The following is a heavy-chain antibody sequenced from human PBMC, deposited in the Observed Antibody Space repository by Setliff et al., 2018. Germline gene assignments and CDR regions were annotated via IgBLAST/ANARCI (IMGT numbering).Heavy chain of an antibody. Sequence: PSETLSLTCTVSGGSVGSDYNYWSWIRQPAGKELEWIGQIYTTWSTNYNPSLKSRVTISLDASKNQFSLELTSVTAADTAVYYCARSGIRAARSDPPFDYWGQGTLVTVSS. V-gene: IGHV4-61*09. CDR1: GGSVGSDYNY. D-gene: IGHD6-6*01. J-gene: IGHJ4*02. CDR3: ARSGIRAARSDPPFDY. CDR2: IYTTWST.